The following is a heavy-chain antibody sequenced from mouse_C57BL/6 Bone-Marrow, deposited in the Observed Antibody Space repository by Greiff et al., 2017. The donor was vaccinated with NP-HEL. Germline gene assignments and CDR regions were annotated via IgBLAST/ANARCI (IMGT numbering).Heavy chain of an antibody. CDR3: TKFITTVVASDY. Sequence: VQLQQSGAELVRPGASVKLSCTASGFNIKDDYMHWVKQRPEQGLEWIGWIDPENGDTEYASKFQGKATITADTSSNTAYLQLSSLTSEDTAVYYCTKFITTVVASDYWGQGTTLTVSS. CDR1: GFNIKDDY. V-gene: IGHV14-4*01. CDR2: IDPENGDT. J-gene: IGHJ2*01. D-gene: IGHD1-1*01.